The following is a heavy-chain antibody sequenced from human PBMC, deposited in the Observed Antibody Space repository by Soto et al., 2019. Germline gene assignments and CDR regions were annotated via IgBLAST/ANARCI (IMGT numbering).Heavy chain of an antibody. V-gene: IGHV4-39*01. D-gene: IGHD3-22*01. Sequence: SETLSLTCTVSGGSISSSSYYWGWIRQPPGKGLEWIGSIYYSGSTYYNPSLKSRVTISVDTSKNQFSLKLSSVTAADTAVYYCAGQFPYYYDSSGRPGGMDVWGQGTTVTVSS. J-gene: IGHJ6*02. CDR1: GGSISSSSYY. CDR3: AGQFPYYYDSSGRPGGMDV. CDR2: IYYSGST.